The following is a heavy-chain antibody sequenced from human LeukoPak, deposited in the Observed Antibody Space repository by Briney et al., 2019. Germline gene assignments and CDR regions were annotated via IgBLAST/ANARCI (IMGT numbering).Heavy chain of an antibody. Sequence: GGSLRLSCAASGFTFDDYAMHWVRQAPGKGLEWVSGISWNSGSIGYADSVKGRFTISRDNAKNSLYLQMNSLRAEDTALYYCAKDLEYYGSGSDAFDIWGQGTMVTVSS. J-gene: IGHJ3*02. CDR2: ISWNSGSI. D-gene: IGHD3-10*01. V-gene: IGHV3-9*01. CDR3: AKDLEYYGSGSDAFDI. CDR1: GFTFDDYA.